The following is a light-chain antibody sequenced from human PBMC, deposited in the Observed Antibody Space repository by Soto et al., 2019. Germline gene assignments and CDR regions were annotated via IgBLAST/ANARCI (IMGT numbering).Light chain of an antibody. CDR1: SSDVGGYNY. CDR3: SSYTSSSNHINVV. Sequence: QSVLTQPASVSGSPGQSITISCTGTSSDVGGYNYVSWYQQHPGKAPKLMIYDVSNRPSGVSNRFSGSKSGNTASLTISGLQAEDEADYYCSSYTSSSNHINVVFGGGTQLTVL. J-gene: IGLJ2*01. V-gene: IGLV2-14*01. CDR2: DVS.